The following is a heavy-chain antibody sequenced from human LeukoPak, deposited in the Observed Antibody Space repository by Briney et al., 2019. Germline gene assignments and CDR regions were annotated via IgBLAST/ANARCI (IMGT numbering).Heavy chain of an antibody. CDR1: GYIFTSYW. CDR3: ARLWDYYDSSGHLNYFDY. Sequence: GDSLKISCKGSGYIFTSYWIGWVRQMPGKGLEWMGIIYPGDSDTRYSPSFQGQVTISADKSISTAYLQWSSLKASDTAMYYCARLWDYYDSSGHLNYFDYWGQGTLVTVSS. V-gene: IGHV5-51*01. CDR2: IYPGDSDT. D-gene: IGHD3-22*01. J-gene: IGHJ4*02.